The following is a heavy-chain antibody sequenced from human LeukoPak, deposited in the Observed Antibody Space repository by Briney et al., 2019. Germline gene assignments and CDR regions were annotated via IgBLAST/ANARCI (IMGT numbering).Heavy chain of an antibody. CDR2: IKSDGSN. CDR1: GFTFSSYW. CDR3: ARGAWTAYYFDY. V-gene: IGHV3-74*01. J-gene: IGHJ4*02. Sequence: QSGGSLRLSCEASGFTFSSYWIHWVRQAPGKGLVWVSRIKSDGSNYYADSVKGRFTISRDNAKNTLYLQTNSLRAEDTAVYYCARGAWTAYYFDYWGQGTLVTVSS. D-gene: IGHD3/OR15-3a*01.